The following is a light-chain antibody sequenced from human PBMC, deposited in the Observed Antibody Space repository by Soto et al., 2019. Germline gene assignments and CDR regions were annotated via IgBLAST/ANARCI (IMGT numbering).Light chain of an antibody. V-gene: IGKV3-20*01. J-gene: IGKJ4*01. CDR1: QSVSSNY. Sequence: EIVLTQSPGTLSLSPGERATLSCRASQSVSSNYLAWYQQKPGQAPKVLIYRASSRATGIPDRFSGSGSGTDFTLTISRLEPEDFALYYCQQYGSSPLTFGGGTKV. CDR3: QQYGSSPLT. CDR2: RAS.